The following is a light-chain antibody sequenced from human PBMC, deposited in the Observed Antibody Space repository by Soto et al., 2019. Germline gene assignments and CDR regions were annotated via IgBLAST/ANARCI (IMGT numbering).Light chain of an antibody. CDR3: QQYGSSPLT. CDR2: GAS. CDR1: QSVSSSN. J-gene: IGKJ4*01. Sequence: EIVLTQSPGTLSLSPGERATLSCRARQSVSSSNLAWYQQKPGQPPRLLIYGASSRATGIPDRFSGSGSGTDFTLTISRLEPEDFAVYFCQQYGSSPLTFGGGTKVDIK. V-gene: IGKV3-20*01.